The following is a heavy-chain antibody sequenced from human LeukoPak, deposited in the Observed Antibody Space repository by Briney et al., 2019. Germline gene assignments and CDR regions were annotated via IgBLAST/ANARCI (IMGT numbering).Heavy chain of an antibody. J-gene: IGHJ4*02. Sequence: SVKVSCKASGGTFSSYAISWVRQAPGQGLEWMGRIIPILGIANYAQKFQGRVTITADKSTSTAYMELSSLRSEDTAVYYCARERDTGIVGAPGVFDYWGQGTLVTVSS. D-gene: IGHD1-26*01. V-gene: IGHV1-69*04. CDR1: GGTFSSYA. CDR2: IIPILGIA. CDR3: ARERDTGIVGAPGVFDY.